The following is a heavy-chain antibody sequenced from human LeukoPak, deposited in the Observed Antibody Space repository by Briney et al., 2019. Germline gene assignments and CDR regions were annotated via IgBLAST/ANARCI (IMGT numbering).Heavy chain of an antibody. CDR3: ARDREYCSGGSCYPGPFDY. CDR2: ISSSSSYI. Sequence: GGSLRLSCAASGVTFSSYSMNWVRQAPGKGLEWVSSISSSSSYIYYADSVKGRFTISRDNAKNSLYLQMNSLRAEDTAVYYCARDREYCSGGSCYPGPFDYWGQGTLVTVSS. CDR1: GVTFSSYS. J-gene: IGHJ4*02. V-gene: IGHV3-21*01. D-gene: IGHD2-15*01.